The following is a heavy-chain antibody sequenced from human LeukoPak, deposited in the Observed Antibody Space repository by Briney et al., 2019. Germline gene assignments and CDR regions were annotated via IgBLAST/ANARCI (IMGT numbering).Heavy chain of an antibody. Sequence: PSETLSLTCTVSGGSISGYYWSWIRQPPGKGLEWITYIFYSGSTNYNPSLKSRVTISVDTSKNQFSLKLSSVTAADTAVYYCASSSGGYDYGVDYWGQGTLVTVSS. CDR2: IFYSGST. CDR3: ASSSGGYDYGVDY. J-gene: IGHJ4*02. D-gene: IGHD5-12*01. V-gene: IGHV4-59*08. CDR1: GGSISGYY.